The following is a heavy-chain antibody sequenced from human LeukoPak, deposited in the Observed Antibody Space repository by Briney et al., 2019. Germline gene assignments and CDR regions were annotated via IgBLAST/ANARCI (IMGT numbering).Heavy chain of an antibody. V-gene: IGHV3-48*03. J-gene: IGHJ4*02. CDR3: ARGSYTGFDLYLDS. Sequence: GGSLGLSCAASGFRFSTQEMAWVRQAPGKGLEWVSYMSKDGRTIYYADSVKGRFTISRDNTRNSLFLQLNSLSADDTGFYYCARGSYTGFDLYLDSWGQGTLVTISS. D-gene: IGHD5-12*01. CDR1: GFRFSTQE. CDR2: MSKDGRTI.